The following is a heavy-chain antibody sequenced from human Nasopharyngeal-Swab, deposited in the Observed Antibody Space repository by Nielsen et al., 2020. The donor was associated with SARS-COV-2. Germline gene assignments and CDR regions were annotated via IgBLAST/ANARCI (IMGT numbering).Heavy chain of an antibody. CDR2: ISSSGSTI. CDR3: ARVTYYYGSGGNFDY. V-gene: IGHV3-48*04. D-gene: IGHD3-10*01. Sequence: GESLKISCAASGFIFSSYAMHWVRQAPGKGLEWVSYISSSGSTIYYADSVKGRFTISRDNAKNSLYLQMNSLRAEDTAVYYCARVTYYYGSGGNFDYWGQGTLVTVSS. CDR1: GFIFSSYA. J-gene: IGHJ4*02.